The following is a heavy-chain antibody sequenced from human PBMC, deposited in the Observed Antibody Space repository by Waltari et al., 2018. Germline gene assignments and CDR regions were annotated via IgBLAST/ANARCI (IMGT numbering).Heavy chain of an antibody. CDR2: ISSSGSTI. CDR1: GFTFRAYY. Sequence: QVQLVESGGGLVKPGGSLRLSCAASGFTFRAYYMSWIRQAPGKGREWVSYISSSGSTIYYADSVKGRFTISRDNAKNSLYLQMNSLRAEDTAVYYCARDLEQWLSPDYYYYYGMDVWGQGTTVTVSS. CDR3: ARDLEQWLSPDYYYYYGMDV. J-gene: IGHJ6*02. D-gene: IGHD6-19*01. V-gene: IGHV3-11*01.